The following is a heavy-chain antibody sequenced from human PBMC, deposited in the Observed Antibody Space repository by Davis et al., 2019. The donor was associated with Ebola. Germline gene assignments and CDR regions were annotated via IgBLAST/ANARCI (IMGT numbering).Heavy chain of an antibody. D-gene: IGHD5-18*01. Sequence: SETLSLTCSVSGGSISSNYWSWIRQSPGKGLEWIGNIYYSGGTNYNPSLKSRVTISIDASRNQFSLKLSSVTAADTAVYFCARGGGGNGYVLWGQGTLVTVSS. V-gene: IGHV4-59*01. CDR1: GGSISSNY. CDR3: ARGGGGNGYVL. J-gene: IGHJ4*02. CDR2: IYYSGGT.